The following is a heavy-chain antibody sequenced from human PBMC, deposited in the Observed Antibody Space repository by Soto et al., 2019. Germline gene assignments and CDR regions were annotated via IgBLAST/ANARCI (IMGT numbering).Heavy chain of an antibody. D-gene: IGHD6-6*01. V-gene: IGHV4-30-4*01. CDR2: IYYSGST. Sequence: SGIRKTKGKGMEWIGYIYYSGSTFYNPSLKSRLTISVDTSKTQFSLKLSSVTAADTAVYYCARVRPDVARLAPWGQGTLVPVS. CDR3: ARVRPDVARLAP. J-gene: IGHJ5*02.